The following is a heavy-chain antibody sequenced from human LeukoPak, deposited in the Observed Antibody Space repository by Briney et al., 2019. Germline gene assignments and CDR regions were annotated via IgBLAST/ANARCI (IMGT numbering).Heavy chain of an antibody. CDR3: ARDHPTESVPLWY. V-gene: IGHV3-7*01. Sequence: GGSLRLSCAASGFTFSSYWMSWVRQAPGRGLEWVANIKQGGSENYYVDSVKGRFTISRDNAKNSLYLQMNSRRAEDTAVYYCARDHPTESVPLWYWGQGTLVTVSS. D-gene: IGHD4-17*01. J-gene: IGHJ4*02. CDR1: GFTFSSYW. CDR2: IKQGGSEN.